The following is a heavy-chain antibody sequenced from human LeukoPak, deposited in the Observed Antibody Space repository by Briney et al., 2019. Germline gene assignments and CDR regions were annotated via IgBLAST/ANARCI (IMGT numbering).Heavy chain of an antibody. CDR1: GFTFSSYS. Sequence: GGSLRLSCAASGFTFSSYSMNWVRQAPGKGLEWVSYISSSSSTIYYADSVKGRFTISRDNAKNSLYLQMNSLRAEDTAVYYCAREGGNSSYWYFDLWGRGTLVTVSS. J-gene: IGHJ2*01. D-gene: IGHD4-23*01. V-gene: IGHV3-48*04. CDR2: ISSSSSTI. CDR3: AREGGNSSYWYFDL.